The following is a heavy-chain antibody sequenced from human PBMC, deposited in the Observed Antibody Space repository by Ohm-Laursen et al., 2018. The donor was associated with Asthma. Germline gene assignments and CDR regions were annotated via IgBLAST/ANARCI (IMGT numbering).Heavy chain of an antibody. J-gene: IGHJ6*02. D-gene: IGHD4/OR15-4a*01. CDR2: IYSGGNT. CDR3: AKVGLTYYNAMDV. CDR1: GFTVGSDY. V-gene: IGHV3-53*01. Sequence: SLRLSCTASGFTVGSDYMTWVRQAPGKGLEWVSAIYSGGNTYYADSVRGRFTISRDNSKNTLYLQMNSLRAEDTAVYYCAKVGLTYYNAMDVWGQGTTVTVSS.